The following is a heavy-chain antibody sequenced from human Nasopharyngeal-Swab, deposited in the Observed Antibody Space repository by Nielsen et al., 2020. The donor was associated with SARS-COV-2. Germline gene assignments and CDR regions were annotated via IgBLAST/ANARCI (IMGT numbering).Heavy chain of an antibody. Sequence: ASVKVSCKASGYIFTNYYMHWVRQAPAQGLEWMGVINPSGGSANYAQKFQGRVTTTRDTSTNIVYMELSSLESEDTAVYYCARSAVAAAGWGWFDPWGQGTLVTVSS. D-gene: IGHD6-13*01. J-gene: IGHJ5*02. CDR1: GYIFTNYY. CDR2: INPSGGSA. V-gene: IGHV1-46*01. CDR3: ARSAVAAAGWGWFDP.